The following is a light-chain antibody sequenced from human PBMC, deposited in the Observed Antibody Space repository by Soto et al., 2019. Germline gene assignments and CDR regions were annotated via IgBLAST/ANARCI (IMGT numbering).Light chain of an antibody. CDR3: QEYYSAPFT. J-gene: IGKJ3*01. Sequence: DIQMAQSPSSLSASVGDRVTITCRASQDITNFLAWFQQNPGKVPKLLMYGASTLQSGVPSRFSGSGSGTDFPLTISSLQPEDVATYYWQEYYSAPFTFGPGTKVDIK. V-gene: IGKV1-27*01. CDR1: QDITNF. CDR2: GAS.